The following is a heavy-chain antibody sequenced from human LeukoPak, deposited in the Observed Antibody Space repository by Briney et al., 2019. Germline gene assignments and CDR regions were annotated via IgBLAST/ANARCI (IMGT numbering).Heavy chain of an antibody. J-gene: IGHJ5*02. CDR2: VNHSGST. CDR1: GGSFSGYY. D-gene: IGHD3-22*01. V-gene: IGHV4-34*01. CDR3: ARSHYYDSSGSHNNWFDP. Sequence: PSETLSLTCAVYGGSFSGYYWSWIRQPPGKGLEWIGEVNHSGSTNYNSSLKSRVTISVDTSKNQFSRKLSSVTAADTAVYYCARSHYYDSSGSHNNWFDPWGQGTLVTVSS.